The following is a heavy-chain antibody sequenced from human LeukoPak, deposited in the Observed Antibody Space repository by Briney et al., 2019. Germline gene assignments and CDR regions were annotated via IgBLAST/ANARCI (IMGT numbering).Heavy chain of an antibody. D-gene: IGHD6-13*01. Sequence: PGGSLRLSCAASGFTFSSYAMSWVRQAPGKGLEWVSVIHSGGSTYYADSVKGRFSISRDNSKNTLYLQMNSLRAEDTAVYFCARGYSSSWYIDYFDYWGQGTLVTVSS. CDR1: GFTFSSYA. CDR2: IHSGGST. J-gene: IGHJ4*02. V-gene: IGHV3-53*01. CDR3: ARGYSSSWYIDYFDY.